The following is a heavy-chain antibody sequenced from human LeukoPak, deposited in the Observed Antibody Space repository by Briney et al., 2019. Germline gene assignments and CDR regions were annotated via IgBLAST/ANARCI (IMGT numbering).Heavy chain of an antibody. CDR2: INIRGAT. J-gene: IGHJ4*02. V-gene: IGHV4-4*07. D-gene: IGHD1-26*01. CDR3: ARDPGATVGAFSFDY. CDR1: GGSMSNSY. Sequence: PSETLSLTCTVSGGSMSNSYWNWIRQPAGKEPEWIGRINIRGATIYNPSLKSRATMSLDTSKNEFSLILTSVTAADTALYYCARDPGATVGAFSFDYWGRGTLVTVSS.